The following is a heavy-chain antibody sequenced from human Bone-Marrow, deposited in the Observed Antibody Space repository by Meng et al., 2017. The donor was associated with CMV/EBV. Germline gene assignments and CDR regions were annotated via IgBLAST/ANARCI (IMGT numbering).Heavy chain of an antibody. CDR2: IYHSGDT. J-gene: IGHJ6*02. CDR3: ASSLSPPYYYGMHI. Sequence: SEILSLTCSISGGSLSGSNWWSWVRQPPGKGLEWIGEIYHSGDTNYNPSLKSRVTMSVDKSQNQFSLNLSPVTAADTALYYCASSLSPPYYYGMHIWGQGTTVTVSS. V-gene: IGHV4-4*02. CDR1: GGSLSGSNW. D-gene: IGHD3-10*01.